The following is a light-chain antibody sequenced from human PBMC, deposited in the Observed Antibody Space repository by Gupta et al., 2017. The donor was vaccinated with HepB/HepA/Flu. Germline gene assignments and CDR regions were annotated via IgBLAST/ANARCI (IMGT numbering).Light chain of an antibody. V-gene: IGLV1-47*01. Sequence: QSVLTQPPSASGTPGPWVTISCSGSSSNIGSNYVYWYQQLPGTAPKLLIYRNNQRPSGVPDRFSGSKSGTSASLAIIGLRSEDEADYYCAAWDYSLSGPVFGGGTKLTVL. CDR2: RNN. CDR3: AAWDYSLSGPV. CDR1: SSNIGSNY. J-gene: IGLJ2*01.